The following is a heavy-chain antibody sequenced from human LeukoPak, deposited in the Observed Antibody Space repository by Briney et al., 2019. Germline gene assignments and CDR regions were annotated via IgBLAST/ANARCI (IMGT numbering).Heavy chain of an antibody. Sequence: PGASLQICCQGSGSFFTNYWIGCGRQLPGKGLEWIGIIYPGDSDVRSGPSFQGQVTISADKSINTAYLQRSSLKASDTAIYYCARGGAHFEYWGQGTLVTVSS. V-gene: IGHV5-51*01. D-gene: IGHD1-26*01. CDR1: GSFFTNYW. CDR2: IYPGDSDV. CDR3: ARGGAHFEY. J-gene: IGHJ4*02.